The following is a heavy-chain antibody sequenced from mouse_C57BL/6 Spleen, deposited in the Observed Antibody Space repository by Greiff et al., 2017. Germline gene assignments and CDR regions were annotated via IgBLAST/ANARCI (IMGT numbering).Heavy chain of an antibody. CDR2: FDPSDSYT. CDR3: ATYDYDVWFAY. V-gene: IGHV1-69*01. CDR1: GYTFTSYW. D-gene: IGHD2-4*01. Sequence: QVQLQQPGAELVMPGASVKLSCKASGYTFTSYWMHWVKQRPGQGLEWIGEFDPSDSYTNYNQKFKGKSTLTVDKSSSTAYMQLSSLTSEDSAVYYCATYDYDVWFAYWGQGTLVTVSA. J-gene: IGHJ3*01.